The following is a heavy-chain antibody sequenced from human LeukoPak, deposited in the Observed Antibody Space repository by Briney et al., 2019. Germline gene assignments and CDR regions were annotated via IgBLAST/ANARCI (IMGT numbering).Heavy chain of an antibody. CDR1: GGSFSGYY. CDR2: IYYSGST. J-gene: IGHJ6*02. D-gene: IGHD6-13*01. CDR3: ARDSDLQQQLVPGGVLPGYYGMDV. V-gene: IGHV4-59*01. Sequence: KPSETLSLTCAVYGGSFSGYYCSWIRQPPGKGLEWIGYIYYSGSTNYNPSLKSRVTISVDTSKNQFSLKLSSVTAADTAVYYCARDSDLQQQLVPGGVLPGYYGMDVWGQGTTVTVSS.